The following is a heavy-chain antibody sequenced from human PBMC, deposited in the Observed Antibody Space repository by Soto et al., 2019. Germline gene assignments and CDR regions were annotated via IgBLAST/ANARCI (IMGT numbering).Heavy chain of an antibody. CDR3: ARSLGYSSTEWFAP. D-gene: IGHD6-13*01. V-gene: IGHV1-18*01. CDR1: GYTFTSYV. Sequence: QVQLVQSGAEVKKPGASVKVSCKSSGYTFTSYVITWVRQAPGQGLEWMGWITTYNGNTNYEQQLQRRGTMTPHAPTSSPYMGLRRRRSDETAVYSCARSLGYSSTEWFAPWDPGTLGTV. CDR2: ITTYNGNT. J-gene: IGHJ5*01.